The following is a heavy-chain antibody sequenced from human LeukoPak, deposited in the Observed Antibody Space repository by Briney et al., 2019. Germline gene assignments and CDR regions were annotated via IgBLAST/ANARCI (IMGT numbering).Heavy chain of an antibody. D-gene: IGHD3-22*01. CDR1: GGTFSSYA. Sequence: GASVKVSCKASGGTFSSYAISWVRQAPGQGLEWMGWINPNSGGTNYTQKFQGWVTMTRDTSISTAYMELSRLRSDDTAVYYCARVLYDSSGYLFDYWGQGTLVTVSS. J-gene: IGHJ4*02. V-gene: IGHV1-2*04. CDR2: INPNSGGT. CDR3: ARVLYDSSGYLFDY.